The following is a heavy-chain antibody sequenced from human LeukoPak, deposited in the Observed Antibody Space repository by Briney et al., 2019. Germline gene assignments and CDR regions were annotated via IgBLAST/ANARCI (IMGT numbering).Heavy chain of an antibody. J-gene: IGHJ5*02. CDR3: AVKTGTTLNWFDP. V-gene: IGHV4-61*02. CDR1: GGPISSGSYY. Sequence: PSETLSLTCTVSGGPISSGSYYWSWIRQPAGKGLEWIGRVYTTGSTNYNPSLKSRVTISLDTSKNQFSLKLSSVTAADTAVYYCAVKTGTTLNWFDPWGQGTLVTVSS. D-gene: IGHD1-7*01. CDR2: VYTTGST.